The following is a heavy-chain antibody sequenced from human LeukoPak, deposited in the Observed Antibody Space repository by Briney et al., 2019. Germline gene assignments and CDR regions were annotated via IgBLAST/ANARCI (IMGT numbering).Heavy chain of an antibody. CDR2: IKQDGSEK. J-gene: IGHJ2*01. CDR1: EFTFGNHW. Sequence: PGGSLRLSCAVSEFTFGNHWVSWVRQAPGKGLEWGANIKQDGSEKYYVDSVKGRFTISSDNAKNSLYLQMNSMGADDTAVYYCVREGTPGRQFFDLWGRGTLVTVSS. V-gene: IGHV3-7*03. D-gene: IGHD6-19*01. CDR3: VREGTPGRQFFDL.